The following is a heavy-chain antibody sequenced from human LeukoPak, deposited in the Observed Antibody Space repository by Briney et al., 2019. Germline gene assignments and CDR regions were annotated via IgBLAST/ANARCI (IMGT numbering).Heavy chain of an antibody. D-gene: IGHD4-17*01. J-gene: IGHJ4*02. CDR3: ARVFDGDYVRADY. Sequence: SETLFLTCTVSGYSISSGYYWGWIRQPPGKGLEWIGSIYHSGSTYYNPSLKSRVTISVDTSKNQFSLKLSSVTAADTAVYYCARVFDGDYVRADYWGQGTLVTVSS. CDR2: IYHSGST. V-gene: IGHV4-38-2*02. CDR1: GYSISSGYY.